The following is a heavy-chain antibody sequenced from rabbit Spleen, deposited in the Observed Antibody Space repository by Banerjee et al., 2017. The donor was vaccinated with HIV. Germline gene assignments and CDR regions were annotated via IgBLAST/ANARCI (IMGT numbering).Heavy chain of an antibody. D-gene: IGHD4-2*01. CDR3: ARRNIGNYGNYAGAFNL. CDR2: IYGGSSGDT. Sequence: LEESGGGLVQPEGSLALTCTASGFTISSSYWICWVRQAPGKGLEWIACIYGGSSGDTYYASWAKGRFTSSKTSSTTVTLQMTSLTAADTATYFCARRNIGNYGNYAGAFNLWGPGTLVTVS. CDR1: GFTISSSYW. V-gene: IGHV1S45*01. J-gene: IGHJ4*01.